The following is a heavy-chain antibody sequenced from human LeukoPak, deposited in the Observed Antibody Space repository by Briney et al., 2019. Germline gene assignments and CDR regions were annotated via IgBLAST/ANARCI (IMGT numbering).Heavy chain of an antibody. CDR1: GFTFSSYA. D-gene: IGHD6-13*01. J-gene: IGHJ6*03. CDR2: ISYDGSNK. Sequence: GGSLRLSCAASGFTFSSYAMHWVRQAPGKGLKWVAVISYDGSNKYYADSVQGRFTLSRDNSKNTLYLQMNSLRAEDTAVYYCARDSSPNSNKWYDWDHYYNYYMDVWGKGTTVTVSS. CDR3: ARDSSPNSNKWYDWDHYYNYYMDV. V-gene: IGHV3-30*04.